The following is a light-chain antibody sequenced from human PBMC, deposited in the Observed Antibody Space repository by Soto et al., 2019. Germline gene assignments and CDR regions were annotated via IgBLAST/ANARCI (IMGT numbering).Light chain of an antibody. Sequence: EIVLTQSPGTLSLSPGERATLSCRASQSFSSSYLAWYQQNPGQAPRLLIYGASSRATGIPDRFSGSGSGTDFTLTISRLEPEDFAVYYCQQYGSSPFPFGPGNKVDIK. CDR1: QSFSSSY. V-gene: IGKV3-20*01. CDR2: GAS. CDR3: QQYGSSPFP. J-gene: IGKJ3*01.